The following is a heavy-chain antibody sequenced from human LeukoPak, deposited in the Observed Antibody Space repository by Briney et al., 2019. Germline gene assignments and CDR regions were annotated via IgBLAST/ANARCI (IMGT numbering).Heavy chain of an antibody. Sequence: ASVKVSCQASGYTFTGYYMHWVRQAPGQGLEWMGWISAYNGNTNYAQKLQGRVTMTTDTSTSTAYMELRSLRSDDTAVYYCARALVVVTATYDYWGQGTLVTVSS. CDR3: ARALVVVTATYDY. J-gene: IGHJ4*02. CDR2: ISAYNGNT. CDR1: GYTFTGYY. V-gene: IGHV1-18*04. D-gene: IGHD2-21*02.